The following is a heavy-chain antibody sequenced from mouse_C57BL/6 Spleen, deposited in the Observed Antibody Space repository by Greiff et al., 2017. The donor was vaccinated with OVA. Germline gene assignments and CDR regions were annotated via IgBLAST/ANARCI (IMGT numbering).Heavy chain of an antibody. Sequence: VMLVESGPELVKPGASVKISCKASGYAFSSSWMNWVKQRPGKGLEWIGRIYPGDGDTNYNGKFKGKATLTADKSSSTAYMQLSSLTSEDSAVYFCARSDGSSPYYAMDYWGQGTSVTVSS. CDR2: IYPGDGDT. V-gene: IGHV1-82*01. CDR1: GYAFSSSW. J-gene: IGHJ4*01. CDR3: ARSDGSSPYYAMDY. D-gene: IGHD1-1*01.